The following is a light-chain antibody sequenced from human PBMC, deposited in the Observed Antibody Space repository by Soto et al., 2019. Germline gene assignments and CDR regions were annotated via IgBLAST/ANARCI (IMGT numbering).Light chain of an antibody. CDR1: SSDVGGYKY. Sequence: QSALTQPASVSGSPGQSITIFCTGTSSDVGGYKYVSWYQHHPGKGPKLMLYDVSNRPSGVSNRFSGSKSGNTASLTISGLQAEDEADYYCSSYTSSTTYVFGTGTKLTVL. J-gene: IGLJ1*01. CDR3: SSYTSSTTYV. V-gene: IGLV2-14*01. CDR2: DVS.